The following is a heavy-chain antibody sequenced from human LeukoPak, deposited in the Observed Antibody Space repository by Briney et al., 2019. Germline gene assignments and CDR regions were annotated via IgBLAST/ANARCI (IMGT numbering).Heavy chain of an antibody. V-gene: IGHV3-23*01. J-gene: IGHJ5*02. Sequence: PGGTLRLSCAASGFTFSSYAMSWVRQAPGKGLEWVSAISGSGGSTYYADSVKGRFTISRDNSKNTLYLQMNSLRAEDTAVYYCAKIYSSSWYHRRYNWFDPWGQGTLVTVSP. D-gene: IGHD6-13*01. CDR3: AKIYSSSWYHRRYNWFDP. CDR1: GFTFSSYA. CDR2: ISGSGGST.